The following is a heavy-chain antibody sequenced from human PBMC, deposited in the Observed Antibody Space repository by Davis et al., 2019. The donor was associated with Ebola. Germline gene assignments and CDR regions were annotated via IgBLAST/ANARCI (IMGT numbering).Heavy chain of an antibody. Sequence: GESLKISCAASGFTFTTYGMHWVRQAPGKGLEWVANIHEDGSQRNYVDSVRGRFTISRDNAKNTVFLQMNSVRAEDTAVYYCVRGHYDEYWGQGTLVTVSS. CDR2: IHEDGSQR. J-gene: IGHJ4*02. V-gene: IGHV3-7*01. CDR1: GFTFTTYG. CDR3: VRGHYDEY. D-gene: IGHD3-22*01.